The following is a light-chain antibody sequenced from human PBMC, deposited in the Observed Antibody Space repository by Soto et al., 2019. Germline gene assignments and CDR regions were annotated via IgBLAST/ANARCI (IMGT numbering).Light chain of an antibody. CDR3: CSYAHTSRV. J-gene: IGLJ3*02. CDR1: SGDIGAYNY. CDR2: DVN. Sequence: QSALTQPRSVSGSPGQSVTFSCTGTSGDIGAYNYVSWYQFHPGKAHKMIIYDVNKRPSGVPDRFSGSKSGNTASLTISWLQAEDEADYYCCSYAHTSRVFGGGTKLTVL. V-gene: IGLV2-11*01.